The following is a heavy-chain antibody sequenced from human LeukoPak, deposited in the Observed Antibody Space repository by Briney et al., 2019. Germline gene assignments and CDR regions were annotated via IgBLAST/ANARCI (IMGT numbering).Heavy chain of an antibody. V-gene: IGHV4-34*01. CDR1: GGSFSGYY. Sequence: SETLSLTCAVYGGSFSGYYWSWIRQPPGKGLEWIGESNHSGSTNYNPSLKSRVTISVDTSKNQFSLKLSSVTAADTAVYYCARGVRVLMVYARRAQYNWFDPWGQGTLVTVSS. CDR2: SNHSGST. CDR3: ARGVRVLMVYARRAQYNWFDP. J-gene: IGHJ5*02. D-gene: IGHD2-8*01.